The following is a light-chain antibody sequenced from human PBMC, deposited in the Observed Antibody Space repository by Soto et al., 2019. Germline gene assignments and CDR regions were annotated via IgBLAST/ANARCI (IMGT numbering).Light chain of an antibody. CDR1: QGIRND. Sequence: DIQMTQFPSSLSASVGDRVTITCRASQGIRNDVGWYQQKPGKAPKRLIYAASSLQSGVPSGFSGSGCGTDYPLASSRLQPEDSATFCWLQHSTSPLTFDQGTKVEIK. J-gene: IGKJ1*01. CDR2: AAS. V-gene: IGKV1-17*01. CDR3: LQHSTSPLT.